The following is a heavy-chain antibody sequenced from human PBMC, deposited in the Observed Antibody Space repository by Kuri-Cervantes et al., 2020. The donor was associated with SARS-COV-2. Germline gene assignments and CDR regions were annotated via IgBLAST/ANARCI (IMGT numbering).Heavy chain of an antibody. Sequence: GESLKISCAASGFTFSSYAMNRVRQAPGKGLEWVSVIGGSGARTNYADSVKGRFTISRDNSKNTLYLQMNSLRAEDTAVYYCAKVGGHREYFQNWGQGTLVTVSS. D-gene: IGHD3-16*01. CDR2: IGGSGART. CDR3: AKVGGHREYFQN. J-gene: IGHJ1*01. V-gene: IGHV3-23*01. CDR1: GFTFSSYA.